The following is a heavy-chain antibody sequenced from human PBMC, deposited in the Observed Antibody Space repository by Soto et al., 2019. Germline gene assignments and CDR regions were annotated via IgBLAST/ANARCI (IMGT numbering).Heavy chain of an antibody. J-gene: IGHJ4*02. CDR2: IKQDGSEK. CDR3: ATETSTWGC. Sequence: EVQLVESGGGLVQPGESLRLSCVASGFVLSNYWINWVRQAPGKGLEWVANIKQDGSEKNYVDSVKGRFTISRDNARNSLYLQMNSLRAEDTAAYYCATETSTWGCWGQGTLVTVSS. V-gene: IGHV3-7*05. D-gene: IGHD7-27*01. CDR1: GFVLSNYW.